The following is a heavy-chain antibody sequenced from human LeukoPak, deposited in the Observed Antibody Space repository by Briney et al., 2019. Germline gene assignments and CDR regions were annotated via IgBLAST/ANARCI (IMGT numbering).Heavy chain of an antibody. CDR1: GFTFGSYG. J-gene: IGHJ4*02. CDR3: AKLLDVEGSLDY. D-gene: IGHD1-26*01. V-gene: IGHV3-30*18. Sequence: GGSLRLSCAASGFTFGSYGMHWVRQAPGKGLEWVAVISYDGSNKYYADSVKGRFTISRDNSKNTLYLQMNSLRAEDTAVYYCAKLLDVEGSLDYCGQGTLVTVSS. CDR2: ISYDGSNK.